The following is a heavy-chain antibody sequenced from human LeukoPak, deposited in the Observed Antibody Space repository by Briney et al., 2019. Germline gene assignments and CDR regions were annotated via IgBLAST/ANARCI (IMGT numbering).Heavy chain of an antibody. J-gene: IGHJ4*02. V-gene: IGHV3-20*04. CDR2: INWNGGTT. Sequence: GGSLRLSCAASGFTFDDYGMSWVRQAPGKGLEWVSGINWNGGTTGHADSVKGRFTISRDNAKNSLYLQMNSLRAEDTALYYCARDPGGWGSYRYTDYWGQGTLVTVSS. D-gene: IGHD3-16*02. CDR3: ARDPGGWGSYRYTDY. CDR1: GFTFDDYG.